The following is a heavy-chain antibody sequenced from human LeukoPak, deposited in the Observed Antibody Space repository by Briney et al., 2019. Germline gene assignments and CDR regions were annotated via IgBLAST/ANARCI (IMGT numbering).Heavy chain of an antibody. CDR3: ARGEDILTGYDAFDI. CDR2: INPNSGGT. J-gene: IGHJ3*02. Sequence: GASVKVSCKASGYTFTGYQIHWVRQAPGQGLEWMGRINPNSGGTNYAQKFQGRVTMTRDTSISTAYMELSRLRSDDTAVYYCARGEDILTGYDAFDIWGQGTMVTVSS. V-gene: IGHV1-2*06. D-gene: IGHD3-9*01. CDR1: GYTFTGYQ.